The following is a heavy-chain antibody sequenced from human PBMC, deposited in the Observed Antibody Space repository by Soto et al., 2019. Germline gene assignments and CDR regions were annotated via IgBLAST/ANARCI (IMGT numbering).Heavy chain of an antibody. CDR1: GFTFSSYS. CDR2: ISSSSSYI. Sequence: EVQLVESGGGLVKPGGSLRLSCAASGFTFSSYSMNWVRQAPGKGLEWVSSISSSSSYIYYADSVKGRFTISRDNAKNALKLQMNSLRAEDTAVYYCAREQPGYSYGYGLGYWGQGTLVTVSS. D-gene: IGHD5-18*01. V-gene: IGHV3-21*01. CDR3: AREQPGYSYGYGLGY. J-gene: IGHJ4*02.